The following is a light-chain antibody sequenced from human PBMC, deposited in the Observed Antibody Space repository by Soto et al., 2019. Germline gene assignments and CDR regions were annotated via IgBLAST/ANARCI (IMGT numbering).Light chain of an antibody. CDR2: GAS. CDR1: QYVSSTY. CDR3: QHYGSSVWT. V-gene: IGKV3-20*01. Sequence: EIVLTQSPGTLSLSPGERAALSCRASQYVSSTYLAWYQQKPGQAPRLLIYGASSRATGIPDRFSGSGSGADVTLTISGLEPEDFAVYFCQHYGSSVWTFGQGTKVEIK. J-gene: IGKJ1*01.